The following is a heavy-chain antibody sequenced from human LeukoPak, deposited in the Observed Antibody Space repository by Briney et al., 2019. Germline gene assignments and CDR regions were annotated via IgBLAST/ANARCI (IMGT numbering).Heavy chain of an antibody. CDR1: GFAFSSHW. J-gene: IGHJ4*02. D-gene: IGHD1-20*01. V-gene: IGHV3-7*03. Sequence: GGSLRLSCAASGFAFSSHWMSWVRQAPGKGLEWVANIKPDGGQKYYVDSVKGRFTISRDNAKNSLYLQMDNLRAEDTAVYFCARDRESNWYPFLDCWGQGTLVTVSS. CDR3: ARDRESNWYPFLDC. CDR2: IKPDGGQK.